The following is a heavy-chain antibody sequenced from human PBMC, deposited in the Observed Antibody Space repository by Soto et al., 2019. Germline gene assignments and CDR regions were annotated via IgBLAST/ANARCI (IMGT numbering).Heavy chain of an antibody. V-gene: IGHV4-34*01. CDR3: ARLGGYYQAFDS. CDR1: GGSFSGYY. Sequence: PSETLSLTCAVYGGSFSGYYWSWIRQPPGKGLEWIGYINHTGSTKYNPSLKSRVTISVDSSKNQFSLKLDSVTAADTAVYYCARLGGYYQAFDSWGQGTLVTVSS. CDR2: INHTGST. D-gene: IGHD3-22*01. J-gene: IGHJ4*02.